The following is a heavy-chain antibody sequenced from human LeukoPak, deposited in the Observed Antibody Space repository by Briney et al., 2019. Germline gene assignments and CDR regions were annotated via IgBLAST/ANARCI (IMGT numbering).Heavy chain of an antibody. V-gene: IGHV3-20*04. J-gene: IGHJ6*03. CDR1: GFTFDDYG. D-gene: IGHD2-15*01. CDR3: ARDRSCSSGSCYTIGGYYYYIDV. Sequence: GGSLRLSCAASGFTFDDYGMSWVRQAPGKGLEWVSGINWNGGSTGYADSVKGRFTISRDNAKNSLYLQMNSLRAEDTALYYCARDRSCSSGSCYTIGGYYYYIDVWGKGTTVTISS. CDR2: INWNGGST.